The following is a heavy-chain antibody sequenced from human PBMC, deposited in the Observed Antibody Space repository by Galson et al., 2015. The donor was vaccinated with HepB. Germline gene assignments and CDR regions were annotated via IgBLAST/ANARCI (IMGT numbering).Heavy chain of an antibody. CDR3: ARDPDCSSTSCYDDYWYFDL. CDR2: IIPILGIA. V-gene: IGHV1-69*04. Sequence: SVKVSCKASGGTFSSYTISWVRQAPGQGLEWMGRIIPILGIANYAQKFQGRVTITADKSTSTAYMELSSLRSEDTAVYYCARDPDCSSTSCYDDYWYFDLWGRGTLVTVSS. D-gene: IGHD2-2*01. J-gene: IGHJ2*01. CDR1: GGTFSSYT.